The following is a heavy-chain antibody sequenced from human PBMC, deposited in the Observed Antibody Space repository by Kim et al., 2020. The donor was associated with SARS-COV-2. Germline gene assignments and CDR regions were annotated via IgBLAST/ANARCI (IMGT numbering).Heavy chain of an antibody. CDR2: ISYDGSKK. V-gene: IGHV3-30*18. CDR1: GFTFNTYG. Sequence: GGSLRLSCAASGFTFNTYGMHWVRQAPGKGLEWVAVISYDGSKKYYADSVKGRFTISRDNYKNTLYLQMNSLRIEDTAVYYCAKSFTGSYFGYDYWGQGALVTVSS. CDR3: AKSFTGSYFGYDY. D-gene: IGHD1-26*01. J-gene: IGHJ4*02.